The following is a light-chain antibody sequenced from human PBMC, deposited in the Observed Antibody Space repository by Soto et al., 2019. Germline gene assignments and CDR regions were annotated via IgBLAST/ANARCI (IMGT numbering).Light chain of an antibody. J-gene: IGKJ1*01. CDR3: QQYVTSSPRT. V-gene: IGKV3-20*01. Sequence: EIVLTQSPGTLSLSPGERATLSCRASHPISSSYLAWYQQKPGQAPRLLMYGISRRATGIPDRFSGSGSGTDFTLAITRLEPVDFAVYYCQQYVTSSPRTFGQGTKVEIK. CDR1: HPISSSY. CDR2: GIS.